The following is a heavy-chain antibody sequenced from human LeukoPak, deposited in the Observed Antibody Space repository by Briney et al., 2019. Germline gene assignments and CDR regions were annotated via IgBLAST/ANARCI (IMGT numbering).Heavy chain of an antibody. CDR3: ARRSYTNHFFDY. J-gene: IGHJ4*02. D-gene: IGHD1-1*01. Sequence: GGSLRLSCAASGFSFSDYYMSWIRQAPGKGLEWVADISESGDSKFRADSVKGRFTISRDNVKKSLYLQMSTLRAEDTAVYYCARRSYTNHFFDYWGQGALVTVSS. CDR1: GFSFSDYY. CDR2: ISESGDSK. V-gene: IGHV3-11*01.